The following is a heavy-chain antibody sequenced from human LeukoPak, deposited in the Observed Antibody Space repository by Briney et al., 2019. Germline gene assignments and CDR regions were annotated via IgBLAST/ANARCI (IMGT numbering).Heavy chain of an antibody. J-gene: IGHJ4*02. D-gene: IGHD5-18*01. CDR3: ARYNVDTAMVYFDY. CDR2: INHSGST. Sequence: SETLSLSCAVYGWSFSGYYWSWIRQPPGKGLEWIAEINHSGSTNYNPSLKSRVTISVDTSKNQFSLKLSSVTAADTAVYYCARYNVDTAMVYFDYWGQGTLVTVSS. V-gene: IGHV4-34*01. CDR1: GWSFSGYY.